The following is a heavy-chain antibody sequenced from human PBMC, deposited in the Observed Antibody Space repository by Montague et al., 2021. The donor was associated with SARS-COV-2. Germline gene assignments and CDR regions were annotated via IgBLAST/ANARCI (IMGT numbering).Heavy chain of an antibody. Sequence: TLSLTCTVSGGSISSGGYYWSWIRQHPGKGLEWIGYIYYSGSTYYNPSLKSRVTISVDTSKNQFSLKLSSVTAADTAVYYCARGGTIFGAVTFPFDYWGQGTLVTVSS. D-gene: IGHD3-3*01. V-gene: IGHV4-31*03. CDR1: GGSISSGGYY. J-gene: IGHJ4*02. CDR3: ARGGTIFGAVTFPFDY. CDR2: IYYSGST.